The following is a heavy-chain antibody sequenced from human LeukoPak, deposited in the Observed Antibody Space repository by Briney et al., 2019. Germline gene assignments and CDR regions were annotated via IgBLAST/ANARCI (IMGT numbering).Heavy chain of an antibody. Sequence: GGFLRLSCAASGFALSSHWMTWVRQVPGRGPEWVANVNRDGSETYYLDSVKGRFTISKDNAKNSLYLQMNSLRAEDTALYHCARNNGMDVWGQGTTVIVSS. V-gene: IGHV3-7*03. CDR2: VNRDGSET. CDR3: ARNNGMDV. CDR1: GFALSSHW. J-gene: IGHJ6*02.